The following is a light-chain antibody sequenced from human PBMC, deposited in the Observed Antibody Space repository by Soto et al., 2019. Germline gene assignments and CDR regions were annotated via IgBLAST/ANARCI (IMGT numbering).Light chain of an antibody. CDR2: EVT. CDR3: SSYTSSTAYV. Sequence: QSALTQPASVSGSPGQSITISCAGTSNDIGTYNLVSWYQQHPGTAPKLILYEVTNRPSGVSDRFSGSKSGNTASLTISGLQAEDEADYYCSSYTSSTAYVFGTGTKVTVL. J-gene: IGLJ1*01. V-gene: IGLV2-14*02. CDR1: SNDIGTYNL.